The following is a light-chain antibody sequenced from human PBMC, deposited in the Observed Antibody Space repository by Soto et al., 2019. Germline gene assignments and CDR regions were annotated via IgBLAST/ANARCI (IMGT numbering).Light chain of an antibody. CDR3: LQDYGDSWT. Sequence: EIVLTQSPGTLSLSPGERATLSCRASQSVSSTYLIWYQQKPGQAPRLLIYGAFSRATGIPDRFSGRRSGTEFTLTISSLQPEDFASYYCLQDYGDSWTFGQGTKVDIK. CDR2: GAF. CDR1: QSVSSTY. J-gene: IGKJ1*01. V-gene: IGKV3-20*01.